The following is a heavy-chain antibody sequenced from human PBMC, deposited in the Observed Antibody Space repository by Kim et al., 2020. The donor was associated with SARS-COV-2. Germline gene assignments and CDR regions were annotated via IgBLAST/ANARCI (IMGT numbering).Heavy chain of an antibody. D-gene: IGHD6-6*01. J-gene: IGHJ6*02. V-gene: IGHV4-39*01. Sequence: LKRRVTISVDTSKNPFSLKLSSVTAADTAVYYCARIRPVEYSSSSHGMDVWGQGTTVTVSS. CDR3: ARIRPVEYSSSSHGMDV.